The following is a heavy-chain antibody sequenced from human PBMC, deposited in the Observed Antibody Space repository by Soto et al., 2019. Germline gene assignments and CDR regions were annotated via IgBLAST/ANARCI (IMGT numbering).Heavy chain of an antibody. CDR1: RYIFTNYG. CDR3: ARALTGYGMDV. V-gene: IGHV1-18*01. Sequence: QVQLVQSGVEVREPGASVKVSCKAVRYIFTNYGVSWVRQAPGQGLEWMGRTTTYNGNTEYAQKFQGRVTMTTDASTSTAYMELGSLRSDDTAIYYCARALTGYGMDVWGQGTTVTVSS. CDR2: TTTYNGNT. J-gene: IGHJ6*02.